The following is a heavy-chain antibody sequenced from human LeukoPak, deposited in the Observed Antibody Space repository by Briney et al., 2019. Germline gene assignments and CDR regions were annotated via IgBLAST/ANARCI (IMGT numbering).Heavy chain of an antibody. Sequence: GASVKVSCKASGYTFTSYAMNWVRQAPGHRLEWRGWINTNTGNPTYAQGFTGRFVFSLDTSVSTAYLQISSLKAEDTAVYYCATEDTAMVTWGQGTLVTVSS. CDR2: INTNTGNP. J-gene: IGHJ5*02. V-gene: IGHV7-4-1*02. D-gene: IGHD5-18*01. CDR3: ATEDTAMVT. CDR1: GYTFTSYA.